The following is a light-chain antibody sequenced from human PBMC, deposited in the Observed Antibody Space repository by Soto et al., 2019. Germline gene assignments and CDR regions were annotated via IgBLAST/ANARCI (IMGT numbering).Light chain of an antibody. CDR2: EGS. CDR1: SSDVGSYNL. V-gene: IGLV2-23*01. Sequence: QSALTQPASVSGSPGQSITISCTGTSSDVGSYNLVSWYQQHPGKAPKLMIYEGSKRPSGVSNRSSGSKSGNTASLTISGLQAEDEADYYCCSYAGSSSLFYVFGTGTKLTVL. CDR3: CSYAGSSSLFYV. J-gene: IGLJ1*01.